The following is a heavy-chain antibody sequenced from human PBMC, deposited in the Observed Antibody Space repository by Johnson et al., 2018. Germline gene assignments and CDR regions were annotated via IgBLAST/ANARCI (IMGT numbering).Heavy chain of an antibody. Sequence: VQLVESGGGLVQPGGSLRLSCAASGFTFSNYAMSWVRQAPGKGLEWVSVISGSGGRTYYVDSVKGRFTISRDKSKNTLYLQMNSRIAEDTAVYFCAKSSNYYDYYHMNVWGKGTTVTVS. CDR1: GFTFSNYA. V-gene: IGHV3-23*04. CDR2: ISGSGGRT. CDR3: AKSSNYYDYYHMNV. J-gene: IGHJ6*03.